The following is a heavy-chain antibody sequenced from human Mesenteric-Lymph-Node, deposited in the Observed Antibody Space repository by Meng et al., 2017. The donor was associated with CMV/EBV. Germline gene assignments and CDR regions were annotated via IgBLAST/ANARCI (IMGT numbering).Heavy chain of an antibody. CDR3: ARGGVGATPFAFDI. Sequence: SETLSLTCAVYGGSFSGYYWSWIRQPPGKGLEWIGEINHSGSTNYNPSLKSRVTISVDTSKNQFSLKLSSVTAADTAVYYCARGGVGATPFAFDIWGQGTMVTVSS. CDR2: INHSGST. CDR1: GGSFSGYY. J-gene: IGHJ3*02. V-gene: IGHV4-34*01. D-gene: IGHD1-26*01.